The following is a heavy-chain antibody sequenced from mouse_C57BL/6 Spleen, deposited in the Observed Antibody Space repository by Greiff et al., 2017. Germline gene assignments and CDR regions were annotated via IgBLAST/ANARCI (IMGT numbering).Heavy chain of an antibody. D-gene: IGHD1-1*01. CDR1: GYTFTDYN. CDR3: ARDYGSSLWFAY. V-gene: IGHV1-22*01. CDR2: INPNNGGT. Sequence: EVKLMESGPELVKPGASVKMSCKASGYTFTDYNMHWVKQSHGKSLEWIGYINPNNGGTSYNQKFKGKATLTVNKSSSTAYMELRSLTSEDSAVYYCARDYGSSLWFAYWGQGTLVTVSA. J-gene: IGHJ3*01.